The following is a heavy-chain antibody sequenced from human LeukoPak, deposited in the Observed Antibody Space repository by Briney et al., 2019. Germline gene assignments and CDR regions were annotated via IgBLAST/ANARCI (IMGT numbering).Heavy chain of an antibody. Sequence: SVKVSCKASGGTFSSYAISWVRQAPGQGLEWMGRIIPILGIANYAQKFQGRVTITADRSTSTAYMELSSLRSGDTAVYYCARGLWFGELYGPLDYWGQGTLVTVSS. D-gene: IGHD3-10*01. CDR2: IIPILGIA. CDR1: GGTFSSYA. V-gene: IGHV1-69*04. CDR3: ARGLWFGELYGPLDY. J-gene: IGHJ4*02.